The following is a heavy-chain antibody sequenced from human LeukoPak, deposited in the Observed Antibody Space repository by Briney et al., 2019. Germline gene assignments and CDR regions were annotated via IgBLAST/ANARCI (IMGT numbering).Heavy chain of an antibody. D-gene: IGHD6-6*01. CDR1: GFTFSSYS. V-gene: IGHV3-21*01. J-gene: IGHJ3*02. CDR3: TKKVGQLDAFDI. CDR2: ISSSSSYI. Sequence: GGSLRLSCAASGFTFSSYSMNWVRQAPGKGLEWVSSISSSSSYIYYADSVKGRFTISRDNAKNSLYLQMNSLRAEDTAVYYCTKKVGQLDAFDIWGQGTMLTVSS.